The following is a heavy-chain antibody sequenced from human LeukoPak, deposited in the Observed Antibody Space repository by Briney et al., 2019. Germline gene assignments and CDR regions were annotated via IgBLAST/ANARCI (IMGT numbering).Heavy chain of an antibody. CDR3: AKGWFGELYAFDI. J-gene: IGHJ3*02. Sequence: SETLSLTCTVSGGSISSYYWSWIRQPPGKGLEWIGYIYYTGSTNYNPSLKSRVTISVDTSKNQFSLKLNSLTAADTAVYYCAKGWFGELYAFDIWGQGTMVTVSS. CDR1: GGSISSYY. CDR2: IYYTGST. D-gene: IGHD3-10*01. V-gene: IGHV4-59*01.